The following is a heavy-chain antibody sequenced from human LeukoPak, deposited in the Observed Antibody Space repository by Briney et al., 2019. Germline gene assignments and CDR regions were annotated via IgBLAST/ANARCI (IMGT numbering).Heavy chain of an antibody. V-gene: IGHV3-30*04. Sequence: PGGSLRLSCAASGFTFSSYAMHWVRQAPGKGLEWVAVISYDGSNKYYADSVKGRLTISRDNSKNTLYLQMNSLRAEDTAVYYCARGYSSSWNFDYWGQGTLVTVSS. J-gene: IGHJ4*02. D-gene: IGHD6-13*01. CDR3: ARGYSSSWNFDY. CDR1: GFTFSSYA. CDR2: ISYDGSNK.